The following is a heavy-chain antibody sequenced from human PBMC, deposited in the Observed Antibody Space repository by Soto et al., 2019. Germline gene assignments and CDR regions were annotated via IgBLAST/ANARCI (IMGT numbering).Heavy chain of an antibody. CDR2: ISPIGVNT. Sequence: GGSLRLSCAVSGLSFTAAWMSWVRQAPGKGLEFVAGISPIGVNTYYADSVKGRSTISRDNSKNTLYLQMSSLRPDDTAIYYCVKLTDSWGQGTLVTVS. CDR3: VKLTDS. CDR1: GLSFTAAW. J-gene: IGHJ4*02. D-gene: IGHD3-9*01. V-gene: IGHV3-64D*06.